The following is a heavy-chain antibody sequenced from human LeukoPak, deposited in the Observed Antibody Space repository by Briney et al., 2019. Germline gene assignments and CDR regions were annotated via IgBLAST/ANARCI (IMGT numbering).Heavy chain of an antibody. J-gene: IGHJ4*02. CDR2: IYYSGST. Sequence: SETLSLTCTVSGGSISSYYWSWIRQPPGKGLEWVGYIYYSGSTNYNPSLKSRVTISVDTSKNQFSLKLSSVTAADTAVYYCARASAHSSSFDYWGQGTLVTVSS. D-gene: IGHD6-19*01. CDR1: GGSISSYY. V-gene: IGHV4-59*01. CDR3: ARASAHSSSFDY.